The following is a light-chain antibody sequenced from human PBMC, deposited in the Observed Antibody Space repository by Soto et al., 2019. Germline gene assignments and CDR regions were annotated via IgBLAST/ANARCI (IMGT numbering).Light chain of an antibody. CDR2: AVS. V-gene: IGLV2-14*03. Sequence: QSVLTQPASVSGSPGQSITISCSGTSSDIGSYNHVAWYQQFPGKSPKLMIYAVSDRPPGVSDRFSGSKSGITASLTISGLQTDEEADYCCLSYPDRQSYLCGTETNVTVL. CDR1: SSDIGSYNH. CDR3: LSYPDRQSYL. J-gene: IGLJ1*01.